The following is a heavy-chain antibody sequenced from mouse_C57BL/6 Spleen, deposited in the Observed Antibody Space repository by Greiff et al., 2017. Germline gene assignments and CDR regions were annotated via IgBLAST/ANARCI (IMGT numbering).Heavy chain of an antibody. V-gene: IGHV1-22*01. CDR1: GYTFTDYN. D-gene: IGHD1-1*01. CDR3: ARDYYGSRGYFDY. CDR2: INPNNGGT. Sequence: EVQLQQSGPELVKPGASVKMSCKASGYTFTDYNMHWVKQSHGKSLEWIGYINPNNGGTSYNQKFKGKATLTVNKSSSTAYMELRSLTSEDYAVYYCARDYYGSRGYFDYWGQGTTLTVSS. J-gene: IGHJ2*01.